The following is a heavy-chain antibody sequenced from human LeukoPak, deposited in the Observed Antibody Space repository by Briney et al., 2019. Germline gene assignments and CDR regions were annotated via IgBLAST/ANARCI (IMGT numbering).Heavy chain of an antibody. CDR1: GDSASSNSAA. J-gene: IGHJ4*02. CDR2: TYYRSKWCY. D-gene: IGHD3-22*01. CDR3: ARSTSGYYDF. Sequence: SQTLSLTCAISGDSASSNSAAWNWIRQSPSRGLEWLGRTYYRSKWCYDYAVSVKSRMSINADTSNNQFSLQLNSVTPEDTAVYYCARSTSGYYDFWGQGTLVTVSS. V-gene: IGHV6-1*01.